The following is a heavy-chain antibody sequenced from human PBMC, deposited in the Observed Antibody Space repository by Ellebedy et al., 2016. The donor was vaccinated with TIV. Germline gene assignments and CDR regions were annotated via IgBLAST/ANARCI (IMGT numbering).Heavy chain of an antibody. V-gene: IGHV4-4*07. CDR1: GGSNRSYY. Sequence: MPSETLSLTCTVSGGSNRSYYWSWIRQPDGKGLAWIGRICPTGSTSYSPTLKSRITMSIDTSKNQFSLKMTSVTAADTAVYYCARVSGDYYFFMDVWGQGTTVTVSS. D-gene: IGHD1-26*01. J-gene: IGHJ6*02. CDR3: ARVSGDYYFFMDV. CDR2: ICPTGST.